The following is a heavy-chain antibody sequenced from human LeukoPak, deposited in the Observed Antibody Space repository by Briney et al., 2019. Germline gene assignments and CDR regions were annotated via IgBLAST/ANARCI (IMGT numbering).Heavy chain of an antibody. Sequence: GGSLRLSCAASGFTVSSNYMSWVRQAPGKGLEWVSVIYTGGNTYYADSVKGRFTISRDNAKNTLYLQMNSLRAEDTAVYYCARDPYGSGYWGQGTLVTASS. CDR2: IYTGGNT. J-gene: IGHJ4*02. V-gene: IGHV3-53*01. CDR3: ARDPYGSGY. D-gene: IGHD3-10*01. CDR1: GFTVSSNY.